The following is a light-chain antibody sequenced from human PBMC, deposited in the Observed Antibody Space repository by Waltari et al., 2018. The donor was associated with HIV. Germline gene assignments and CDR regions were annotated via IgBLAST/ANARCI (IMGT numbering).Light chain of an antibody. Sequence: EIVMTQSPPTLSVSPAQRVTLSCRASQRISAKVAWYQQRPGQAPRLLIYEAATRPTGIPARFSGSGSGTEFTLTISSLQSEDFATYFCQQYDSGPRGITFGQGTMLEIK. CDR1: QRISAK. V-gene: IGKV3-15*01. CDR2: EAA. CDR3: QQYDSGPRGIT. J-gene: IGKJ2*01.